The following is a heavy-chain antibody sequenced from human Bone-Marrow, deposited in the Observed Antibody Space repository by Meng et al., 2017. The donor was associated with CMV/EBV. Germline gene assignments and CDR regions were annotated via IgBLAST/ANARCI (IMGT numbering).Heavy chain of an antibody. J-gene: IGHJ4*02. D-gene: IGHD3-22*01. CDR2: IIPGLGTT. CDR3: ARDHLPVYYDTSAQHTGFDY. V-gene: IGHV1-69*08. CDR1: GGTFSSHT. Sequence: SVKVSCKASGGTFSSHTMSWVRQAPGQGLEWMGSIIPGLGTTNYAQKFQGRVTMTADKSTSTANMELSSLRSEDTAVYYCARDHLPVYYDTSAQHTGFDYWGQGTLVTVSS.